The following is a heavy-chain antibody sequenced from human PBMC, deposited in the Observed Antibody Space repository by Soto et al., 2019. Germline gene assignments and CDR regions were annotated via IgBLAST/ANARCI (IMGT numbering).Heavy chain of an antibody. CDR2: INHSGST. D-gene: IGHD4-4*01. J-gene: IGHJ6*02. CDR1: GGSFSGYY. V-gene: IGHV4-34*01. Sequence: SETLSLTCAVYGGSFSGYYWSWIRQPPGKGLEWIGEINHSGSTNYNPSLKSRVTISVDTSKNQFSLKLSSVTAADTAVYYCARASSTVTSYYYYYGMDVWGQGTTVTVSS. CDR3: ARASSTVTSYYYYYGMDV.